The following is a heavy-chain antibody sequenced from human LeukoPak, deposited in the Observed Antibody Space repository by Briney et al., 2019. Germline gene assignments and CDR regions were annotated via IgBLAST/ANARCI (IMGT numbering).Heavy chain of an antibody. Sequence: GGSLRLSCAASGFTFSSYSMNWVRQAPGKGLEWVSSISSSSSYIYYADSVKGRFTISRDNAKNSLHLQMNSLRAEDTAVYYCARAGYDFWSGYYWGQGTLVTVSS. CDR1: GFTFSSYS. D-gene: IGHD3-3*01. V-gene: IGHV3-21*01. J-gene: IGHJ4*02. CDR3: ARAGYDFWSGYY. CDR2: ISSSSSYI.